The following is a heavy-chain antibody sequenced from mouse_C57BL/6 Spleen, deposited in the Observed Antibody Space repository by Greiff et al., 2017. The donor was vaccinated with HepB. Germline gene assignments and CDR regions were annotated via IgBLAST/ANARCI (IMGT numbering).Heavy chain of an antibody. CDR3: ARRTTVDYYAMDY. V-gene: IGHV1-80*01. D-gene: IGHD1-1*01. CDR2: IYPGDGDT. Sequence: QVHVKQSGAELVKPGASVKISCKASGYAFSSYWMNWVKQRPGKGLEWIGQIYPGDGDTNYNGKFKGKATLTADKSSSTAYMQLSSLTSEDSAVYFCARRTTVDYYAMDYWGQGTSVTVSS. J-gene: IGHJ4*01. CDR1: GYAFSSYW.